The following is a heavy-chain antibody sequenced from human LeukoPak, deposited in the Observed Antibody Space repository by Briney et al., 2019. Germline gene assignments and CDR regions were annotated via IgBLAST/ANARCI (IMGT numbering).Heavy chain of an antibody. CDR1: GGSFSGYY. D-gene: IGHD3-3*01. Sequence: KPSETLSLTCAVYGGSFSGYYWSWIRQPPGKGLEWIGEINHSGSTNYNPSLKSRVTISVDTSKNQFSLKLSSVTAADTAVYYCARGEGWSDYYRSLAYWGQGTLVTVSS. J-gene: IGHJ4*02. CDR2: INHSGST. CDR3: ARGEGWSDYYRSLAY. V-gene: IGHV4-34*01.